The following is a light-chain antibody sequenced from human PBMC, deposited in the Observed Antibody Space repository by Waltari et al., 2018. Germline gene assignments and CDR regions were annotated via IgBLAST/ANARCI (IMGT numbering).Light chain of an antibody. J-gene: IGLJ2*01. CDR1: SDDIGAYSY. Sequence: QSALTQPASVSGSPGQSITISCTGTSDDIGAYSYVTWYHQRPGKVPKLIIYDLTERPSGVSIRFSGSKSGSTASLTVSGLQAEDEGLFYCSAYTSRGTLKFGGGTRVAVL. CDR2: DLT. V-gene: IGLV2-14*03. CDR3: SAYTSRGTLK.